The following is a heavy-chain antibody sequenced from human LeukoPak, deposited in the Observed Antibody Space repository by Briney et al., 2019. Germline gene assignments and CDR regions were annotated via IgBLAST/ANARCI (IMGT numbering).Heavy chain of an antibody. D-gene: IGHD3-22*01. CDR2: IYYSGST. CDR3: ASLHGRYYYDSSGYYRYYYYGTDV. V-gene: IGHV4-59*01. J-gene: IGHJ6*02. CDR1: GGSISSYY. Sequence: SETLSLTCTVSGGSISSYYWSWIRQPPGKGLEGIGYIYYSGSTNYNPSLKSRVTISVDTSKNQFSLKLSSVTAADTAVYYCASLHGRYYYDSSGYYRYYYYGTDVWGQGTTVTVSS.